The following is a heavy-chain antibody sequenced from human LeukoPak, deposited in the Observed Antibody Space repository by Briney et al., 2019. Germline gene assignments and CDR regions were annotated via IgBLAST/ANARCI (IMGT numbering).Heavy chain of an antibody. D-gene: IGHD4-11*01. Sequence: GGSLRLSCAASGFTFSSYSMNWVRQAPGKGLEWVSAISGSGGSTYYADSVKGRFTISRDNSKNTLYLQMNSLRAEDTAVYYCAHHSNYVALHEYWGQGTLVTVSS. J-gene: IGHJ4*02. CDR1: GFTFSSYS. V-gene: IGHV3-23*01. CDR2: ISGSGGST. CDR3: AHHSNYVALHEY.